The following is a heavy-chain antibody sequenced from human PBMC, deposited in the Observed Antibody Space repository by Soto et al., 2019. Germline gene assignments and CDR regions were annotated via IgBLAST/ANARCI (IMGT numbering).Heavy chain of an antibody. D-gene: IGHD6-13*01. CDR1: GFTFSSYW. CDR2: ISSDGSHT. J-gene: IGHJ4*02. V-gene: IGHV3-74*01. Sequence: QPGGSLRLSCAASGFTFSSYWMHWVRQAPGKGPVWLSFISSDGSHTNYADSVKGRFTISRDNAKNTLYLQMNSLRAEDTAVYYCVRGIGAAGNDYWGQGTLVTVSS. CDR3: VRGIGAAGNDY.